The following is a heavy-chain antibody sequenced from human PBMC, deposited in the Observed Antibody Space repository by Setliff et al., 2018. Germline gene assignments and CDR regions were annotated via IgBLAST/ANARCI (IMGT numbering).Heavy chain of an antibody. Sequence: SETLSLTCTVSGGSISSGIYYWSWIRQPPGKGLEWVGNIGHTGSINYNPSLKSRLTISRDTSKNQVSLKLNSVTATDTAVYYCARDLGHGGDSDYWGQGILVTVSS. J-gene: IGHJ4*02. CDR1: GGSISSGIYY. D-gene: IGHD2-21*02. CDR2: IGHTGSI. CDR3: ARDLGHGGDSDY. V-gene: IGHV4-39*07.